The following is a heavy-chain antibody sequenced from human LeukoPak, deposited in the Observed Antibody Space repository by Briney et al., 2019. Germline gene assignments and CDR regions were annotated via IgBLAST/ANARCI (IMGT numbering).Heavy chain of an antibody. CDR2: IIPTFGTA. D-gene: IGHD2-21*02. CDR1: GGTFSSYA. V-gene: IGHV1-69*05. J-gene: IGHJ4*02. CDR3: ARAIVAYCGGDCYSVHFDY. Sequence: ASVKVSCKASGGTFSSYAISWVRQAPGQGLEWMGRIIPTFGTANYAQKFQGRVTITTDESTSTAYMELSSLRSEDTAVYYCARAIVAYCGGDCYSVHFDYWGQGTLVTVSS.